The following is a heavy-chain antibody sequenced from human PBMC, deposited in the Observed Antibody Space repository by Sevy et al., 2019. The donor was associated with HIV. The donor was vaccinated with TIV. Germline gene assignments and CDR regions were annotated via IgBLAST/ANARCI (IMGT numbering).Heavy chain of an antibody. D-gene: IGHD3-3*01. CDR1: GFTFSSYW. V-gene: IGHV3-74*01. Sequence: GGCLRLSCEASGFTFSSYWMHWVRQVPGKGLVWVSRIDPDGSRTSYVDSVKGRFTISRDNAKNTLYLQMNSLRGEDTAVYYCAKALDWPSGYWGQGTLVTVSS. J-gene: IGHJ4*02. CDR2: IDPDGSRT. CDR3: AKALDWPSGY.